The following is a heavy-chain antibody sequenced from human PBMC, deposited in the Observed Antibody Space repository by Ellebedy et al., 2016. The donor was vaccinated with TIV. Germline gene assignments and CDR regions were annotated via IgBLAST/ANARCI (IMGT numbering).Heavy chain of an antibody. CDR1: GFTFSAFA. CDR2: IRSEADSYVT. J-gene: IGHJ4*02. V-gene: IGHV3-73*01. D-gene: IGHD2-21*02. Sequence: GESLKISCAASGFTFSAFAIHWVRQASGKGLEWVGRIRSEADSYVTLYAAAVRGRFTISRDDSKNTAYLQMNSLKTEDTAVYYCIRQFCRGACDYPDYWGQGALVTVSS. CDR3: IRQFCRGACDYPDY.